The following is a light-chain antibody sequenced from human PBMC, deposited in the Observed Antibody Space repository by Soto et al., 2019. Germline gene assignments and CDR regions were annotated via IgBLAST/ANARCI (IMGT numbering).Light chain of an antibody. J-gene: IGLJ1*01. CDR1: SSDVGGYNY. Sequence: QSALTPPASVSGSPGQSITISCTGTSSDVGGYNYVSWYQQHPGKAPKLMIYEVSNRPSGVSIRFSGSKSGNTASLTISGLQAEDEADYYCSSYTSSSTNVFGTGTKVTVL. V-gene: IGLV2-14*01. CDR2: EVS. CDR3: SSYTSSSTNV.